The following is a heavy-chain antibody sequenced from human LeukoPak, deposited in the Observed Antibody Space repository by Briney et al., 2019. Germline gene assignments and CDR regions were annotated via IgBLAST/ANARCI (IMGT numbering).Heavy chain of an antibody. CDR3: ARDGIAARQFSDY. CDR1: GLTFSSYS. V-gene: IGHV3-21*01. J-gene: IGHJ4*02. CDR2: ISSSSSYI. Sequence: GGSLRLSCAASGLTFSSYSMNWVRQAPGKGLGWVSSISSSSSYIYYADSVKGRFTISRDNAKNSLYLQMNSLRAEDTAVYYCARDGIAARQFSDYWGQGTLVTVSS. D-gene: IGHD6-6*01.